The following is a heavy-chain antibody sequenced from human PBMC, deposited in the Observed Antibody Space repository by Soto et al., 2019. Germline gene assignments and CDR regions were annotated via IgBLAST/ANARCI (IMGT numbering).Heavy chain of an antibody. V-gene: IGHV4-59*08. D-gene: IGHD3-9*01. Sequence: PSESLSLTCTVSGISISSYYWSWIRQPPGKGLEWIGYIYYSGSTNYNPSLKSRVTISVDTSKNQFSLKLSSVTAADTAVYYCARSGILTGYFNWFDPWGQGTLVTVSS. CDR2: IYYSGST. CDR1: GISISSYY. CDR3: ARSGILTGYFNWFDP. J-gene: IGHJ5*02.